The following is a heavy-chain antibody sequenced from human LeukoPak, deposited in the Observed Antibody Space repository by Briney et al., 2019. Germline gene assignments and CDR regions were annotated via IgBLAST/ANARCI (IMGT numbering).Heavy chain of an antibody. J-gene: IGHJ4*02. Sequence: SQTLSLTCAISGDSVSSNSAAWNWIRQSPSRGLEWLGRTYYRSKWYNDYAVSVKSRMTIIPDTSKNQFSLQLNSVTPDATALYYCAGDRGVGAAVFFDYWGLGTLVTVSS. CDR1: GDSVSSNSAA. D-gene: IGHD6-13*01. CDR3: AGDRGVGAAVFFDY. V-gene: IGHV6-1*01. CDR2: TYYRSKWYN.